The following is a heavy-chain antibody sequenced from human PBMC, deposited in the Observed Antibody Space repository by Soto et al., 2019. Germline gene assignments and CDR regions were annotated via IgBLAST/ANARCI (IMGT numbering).Heavy chain of an antibody. CDR2: ISAYNGNT. CDR1: GYTFTSYG. D-gene: IGHD2-21*01. J-gene: IGHJ5*02. CDR3: ASGGDMYNWFDP. V-gene: IGHV1-18*01. Sequence: PGESLKISCKGSGYTFTSYGISWVRQAPGQGLEWMGWISAYNGNTNYAQKLQGRVTMTTDTSTSTAYMELRSLRSDDTAVYYCASGGDMYNWFDPWGQGTLVTVSS.